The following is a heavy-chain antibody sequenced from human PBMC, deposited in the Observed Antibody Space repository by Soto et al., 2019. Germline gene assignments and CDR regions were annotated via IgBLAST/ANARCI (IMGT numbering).Heavy chain of an antibody. CDR2: INHSGST. CDR3: ARQKSSSGWRGYFDY. Sequence: SETLSLTCAVYGGSFSGYYWSWIRQPPGKGLEWIGEINHSGSTNYNPSLKSRVTISVDTSKNQFSLKLSSVTAADTAVYYCARQKSSSGWRGYFDYWGQGTLVTVCS. J-gene: IGHJ4*02. V-gene: IGHV4-34*01. D-gene: IGHD6-19*01. CDR1: GGSFSGYY.